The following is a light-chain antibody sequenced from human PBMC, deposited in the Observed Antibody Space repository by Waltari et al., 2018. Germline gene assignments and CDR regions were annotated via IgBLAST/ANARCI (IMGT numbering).Light chain of an antibody. CDR2: KTS. J-gene: IGKJ4*02. CDR3: QQYDDYSAT. Sequence: DIQLTQAPSTLSASVGDSGTITCRASPNSDSWLTWYQQKPGKGPKLLIYKTSILESRVPSRLSGGGSGAAVTPTIASLQPDDFATYYCQQYDDYSATFGRGTKLEIK. V-gene: IGKV1-5*03. CDR1: PNSDSW.